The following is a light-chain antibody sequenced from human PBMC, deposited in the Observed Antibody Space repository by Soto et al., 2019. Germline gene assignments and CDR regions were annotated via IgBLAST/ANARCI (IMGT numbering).Light chain of an antibody. Sequence: QSVLTQPASVSGSPGQSITISCTGTSSDVGGYNYVSWYQQHPGKAPKLMIYDVSNRPSGVSNRFSGSKSGNTASLTISGLQAEDEADYYCSSYTSSSLYVFGKGTKVTVL. CDR3: SSYTSSSLYV. J-gene: IGLJ1*01. CDR1: SSDVGGYNY. CDR2: DVS. V-gene: IGLV2-14*01.